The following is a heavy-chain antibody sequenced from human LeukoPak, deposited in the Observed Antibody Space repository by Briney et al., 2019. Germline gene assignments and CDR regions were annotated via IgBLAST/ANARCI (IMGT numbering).Heavy chain of an antibody. Sequence: PGGSVRLSCAASGFTFSNAWMSWVRQAPGKGLEWVGRIKSKTDGGTTDYAAPVKGRFTISRDDSKNTLYLQMNSLETEDTAVYYCTTEVVVAATGGVDAFDIWGQGTMVTVSS. CDR2: IKSKTDGGTT. J-gene: IGHJ3*02. D-gene: IGHD2-15*01. V-gene: IGHV3-15*01. CDR3: TTEVVVAATGGVDAFDI. CDR1: GFTFSNAW.